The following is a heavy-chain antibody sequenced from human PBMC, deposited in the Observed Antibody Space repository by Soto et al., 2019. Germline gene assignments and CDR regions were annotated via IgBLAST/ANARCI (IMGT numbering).Heavy chain of an antibody. D-gene: IGHD3-3*01. Sequence: PGGSLRLSCAASGITVSSNYMSWIRQAPGKGLEWVSYISSSGSTIYYADSVKGRFTISRDNAKNSLYLQMDSLRAEDTAVYYCAKSYLYYDFWSGSHWGQGTLVTVSS. V-gene: IGHV3-11*01. CDR3: AKSYLYYDFWSGSH. J-gene: IGHJ4*02. CDR2: ISSSGSTI. CDR1: GITVSSNY.